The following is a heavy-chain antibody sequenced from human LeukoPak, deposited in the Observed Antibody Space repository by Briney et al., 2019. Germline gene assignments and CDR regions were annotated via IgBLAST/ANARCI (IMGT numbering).Heavy chain of an antibody. Sequence: GGSLRLSCAASGFSFSRYTLHWVRQAPGTGLERGAVTSYDGTNKYYADSVKGRFTISRDNSKNTLFLQMDSLRTEDTALYYCARGPAGYSGYNYADHWGQGTLVTVS. CDR1: GFSFSRYT. D-gene: IGHD5-12*01. CDR3: ARGPAGYSGYNYADH. V-gene: IGHV3-30-3*01. J-gene: IGHJ4*02. CDR2: TSYDGTNK.